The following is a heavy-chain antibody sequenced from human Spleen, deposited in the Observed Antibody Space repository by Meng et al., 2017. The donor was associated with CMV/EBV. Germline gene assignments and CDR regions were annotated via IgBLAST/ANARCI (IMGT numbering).Heavy chain of an antibody. CDR3: AKILAFGGVVADY. Sequence: GGSLRLSCAASGFTFSNYEMNWVRQAPGKGLEWVSYISTGGTTIYYADSVKGRFTISRDNAKNSLYLQMNSLRAEDTAVYYCAKILAFGGVVADYWGQGTLVTVSS. V-gene: IGHV3-48*03. CDR2: ISTGGTTI. D-gene: IGHD3-16*02. J-gene: IGHJ4*02. CDR1: GFTFSNYE.